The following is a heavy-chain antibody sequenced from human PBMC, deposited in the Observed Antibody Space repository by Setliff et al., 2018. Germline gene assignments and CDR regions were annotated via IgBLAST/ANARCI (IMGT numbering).Heavy chain of an antibody. D-gene: IGHD2-15*01. V-gene: IGHV1-18*01. Sequence: GASVKVSCKASGYTFTSYGISWVRQAPGQGLEWMGWISAYDGDTNYAQKLQGRVTMTTDTSTTTAYMELRSLRSDDTAVYYSARPGLYCSGGSCYGDDAFDIWGQGTMVTVSS. J-gene: IGHJ3*02. CDR2: ISAYDGDT. CDR3: ARPGLYCSGGSCYGDDAFDI. CDR1: GYTFTSYG.